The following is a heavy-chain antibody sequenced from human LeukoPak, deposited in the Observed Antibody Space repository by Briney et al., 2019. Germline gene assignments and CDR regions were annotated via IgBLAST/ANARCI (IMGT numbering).Heavy chain of an antibody. J-gene: IGHJ4*02. CDR2: IYTSGST. V-gene: IGHV4-39*07. CDR3: ARDGYNGPFHY. CDR1: GGSISSSSYY. Sequence: SETLSLTCTVSGGSISSSSYYWGWIRQPPGKGLEWIGRIYTSGSTNYNPSLKSRVTISVDTSKNQFSLKLSSVTAADTAVYYCARDGYNGPFHYWGQGTLVTVSS. D-gene: IGHD5-24*01.